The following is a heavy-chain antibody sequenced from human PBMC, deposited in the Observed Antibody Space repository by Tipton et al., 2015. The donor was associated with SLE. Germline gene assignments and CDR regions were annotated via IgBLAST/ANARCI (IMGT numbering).Heavy chain of an antibody. Sequence: SLRLSCAASGFTVSSNYMSWVHQAPGKGLEWVSVIYSGGSTYYADSVKGRFTISRDNSKNTLYLQINSLRAEDTAVYYCAKDLGIVLLPGAFDYWGQGTLVTVSS. CDR1: GFTVSSNY. V-gene: IGHV3-53*01. J-gene: IGHJ4*02. CDR2: IYSGGST. D-gene: IGHD1-26*01. CDR3: AKDLGIVLLPGAFDY.